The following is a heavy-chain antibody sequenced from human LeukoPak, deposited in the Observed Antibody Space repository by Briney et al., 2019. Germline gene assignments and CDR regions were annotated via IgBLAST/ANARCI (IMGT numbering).Heavy chain of an antibody. D-gene: IGHD3-10*01. CDR1: GYTLTELS. CDR2: FDPEDGET. V-gene: IGHV1-24*01. CDR3: ATGPITMVRGVITAPFDY. Sequence: ASVKVSCKVSGYTLTELSMHWVRQAPGKGLEWMGGFDPEDGETIYAQKFQGRVTMTEDTSTDTAYMELSSLRSEDTAVYYCATGPITMVRGVITAPFDYWGRGTLVTVSS. J-gene: IGHJ4*02.